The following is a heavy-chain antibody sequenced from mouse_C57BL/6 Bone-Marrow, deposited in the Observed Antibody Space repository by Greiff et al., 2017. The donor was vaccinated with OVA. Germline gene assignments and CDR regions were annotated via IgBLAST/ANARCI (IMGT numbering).Heavy chain of an antibody. CDR3: ARHEGAY. CDR1: GFTFSSYG. V-gene: IGHV5-6*01. J-gene: IGHJ3*01. CDR2: ISSGGSYT. Sequence: DVHLVESGGDLVKPGGSLKLSCAASGFTFSSYGMSWVRQTPDKRLEWVATISSGGSYTYYPDSVKGRFTSRDNAKNTLYLQMSSLKSEDTAMYYCARHEGAYWGQGTLVTVSA.